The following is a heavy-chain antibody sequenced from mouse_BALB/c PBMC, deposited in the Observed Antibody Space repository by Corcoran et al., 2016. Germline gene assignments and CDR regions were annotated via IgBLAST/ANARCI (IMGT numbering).Heavy chain of an antibody. J-gene: IGHJ4*01. Sequence: EIQLQQTGPELVKPGASVKISCKASGYSFTDYIMFWVKQSHGKSLEWIGNINPYYGSTSYNLKFKGKATLTVDKSSSTAYMQLNSLTSEDSAVYYCARTGTWAMYYWGQGTSVTVSS. V-gene: IGHV1-39*01. CDR2: INPYYGST. CDR3: ARTGTWAMYY. CDR1: GYSFTDYI. D-gene: IGHD4-1*01.